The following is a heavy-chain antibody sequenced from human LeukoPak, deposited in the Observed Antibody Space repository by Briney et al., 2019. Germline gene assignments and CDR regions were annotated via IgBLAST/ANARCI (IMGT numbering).Heavy chain of an antibody. Sequence: VASVKASCKASGGTFSSYAISWVRQAPGRGLEWMGRIIPILGIANYAQKFQGRVTITADKSTSTAYMELSSLRSEDTAVYYCARERGVATSDYYGMDVWGQGTTVTVSS. CDR3: ARERGVATSDYYGMDV. J-gene: IGHJ6*02. D-gene: IGHD5-12*01. V-gene: IGHV1-69*04. CDR1: GGTFSSYA. CDR2: IIPILGIA.